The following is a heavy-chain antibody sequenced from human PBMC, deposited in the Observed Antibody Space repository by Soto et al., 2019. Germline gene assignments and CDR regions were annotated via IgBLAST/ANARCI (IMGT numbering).Heavy chain of an antibody. Sequence: PGGSLRLSCAASGFTFSNFYITWVRQAPGKGLEWVANIKGDGSDKYYVDSVKGRFTISRDNAKNLMYLQMNSLRAEDTAVYYCARDWTAGSYDYWGQGTLVTVSS. J-gene: IGHJ4*02. V-gene: IGHV3-7*03. CDR2: IKGDGSDK. CDR1: GFTFSNFY. D-gene: IGHD3-3*01. CDR3: ARDWTAGSYDY.